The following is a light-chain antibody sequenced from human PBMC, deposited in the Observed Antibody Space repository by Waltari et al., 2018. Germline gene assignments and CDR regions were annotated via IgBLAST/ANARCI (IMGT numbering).Light chain of an antibody. CDR3: GTWDSSLSALV. Sequence: QSVLPQPPSVSAAPGQTVTISCSGSIPHVGTNYVPLYQQVPGTAPKLLIYDNDKRYSGIPDRFSGSKSSTSATLGITGLQTGDEADYYCGTWDSSLSALVFGGGTKVTVL. J-gene: IGLJ2*01. CDR1: IPHVGTNY. V-gene: IGLV1-51*01. CDR2: DND.